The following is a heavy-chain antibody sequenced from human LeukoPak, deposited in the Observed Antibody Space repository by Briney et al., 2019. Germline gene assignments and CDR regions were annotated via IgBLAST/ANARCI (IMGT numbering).Heavy chain of an antibody. J-gene: IGHJ4*02. D-gene: IGHD1-26*01. CDR2: IKSKTDGGTT. V-gene: IGHV3-15*01. CDR1: GFTFSNAW. Sequence: GRSLRLSCAASGFTFSNAWMSWVRQAPGKGLEWVGRIKSKTDGGTTDYAAPVKGRFTISRDDSKNTLYLQMNSLKTEDTAVYYCTTDPIVGAGIDYWGQGTLVTVSS. CDR3: TTDPIVGAGIDY.